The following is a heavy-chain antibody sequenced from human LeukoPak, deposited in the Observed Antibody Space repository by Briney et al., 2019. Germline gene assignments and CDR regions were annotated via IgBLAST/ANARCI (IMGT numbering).Heavy chain of an antibody. CDR3: VRDSFDSTGQYYFDY. CDR2: INSDGSST. V-gene: IGHV3-74*01. CDR1: GFTFSSYW. J-gene: IGHJ4*02. Sequence: GGSLRLSCAASGFTFSSYWMHWVRQAPGKGLVWVSRINSDGSSTSYADSAKGRFTISRDNAKNSLYLQMNSLRAEDTAVYYCVRDSFDSTGQYYFDYWGLGTLVTVSS. D-gene: IGHD3-22*01.